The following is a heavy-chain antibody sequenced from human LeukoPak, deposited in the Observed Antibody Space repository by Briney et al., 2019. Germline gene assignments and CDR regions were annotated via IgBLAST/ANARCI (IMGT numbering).Heavy chain of an antibody. J-gene: IGHJ4*02. D-gene: IGHD1-26*01. Sequence: GGSLRLSCAASGFTFSSNCMHWVRQAPGKGLVWVSRINEGGSTTNYADSVKGRFTISRDNAKNTLYLQMNSLRAEDTAVYYCVRDLGGRSGHWGQGTLVTVSS. CDR1: GFTFSSNC. CDR2: INEGGSTT. CDR3: VRDLGGRSGH. V-gene: IGHV3-74*01.